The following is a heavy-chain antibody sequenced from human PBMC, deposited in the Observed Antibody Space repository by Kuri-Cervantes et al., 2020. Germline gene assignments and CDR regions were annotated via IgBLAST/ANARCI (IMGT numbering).Heavy chain of an antibody. CDR1: GFTFSSYA. Sequence: LSLTCAASGFTFSSYAMSWVRQAPGKGLEWVSAISGSGGSTYYADSVKGRFTISRDNSKNTLYLQMNSLRSEDTAVYYCASRGYSYGYDYYYGMDVWGQGTTVTVSS. V-gene: IGHV3-23*01. D-gene: IGHD5-18*01. CDR3: ASRGYSYGYDYYYGMDV. CDR2: ISGSGGST. J-gene: IGHJ6*02.